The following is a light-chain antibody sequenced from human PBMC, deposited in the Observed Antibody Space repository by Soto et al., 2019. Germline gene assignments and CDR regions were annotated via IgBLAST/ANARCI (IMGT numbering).Light chain of an antibody. J-gene: IGKJ4*01. CDR2: AAS. V-gene: IGKV1-27*01. CDR3: QQGNSFPLT. Sequence: DIQMTQSPSSLSASVGDRVTITCRASQSISSYLNWYQQKPGKVPKLLIYAASTLQSGVPSRFSGSGSGTYFTLTISNLQPEDFATYYCQQGNSFPLTFGGGTKVDIK. CDR1: QSISSY.